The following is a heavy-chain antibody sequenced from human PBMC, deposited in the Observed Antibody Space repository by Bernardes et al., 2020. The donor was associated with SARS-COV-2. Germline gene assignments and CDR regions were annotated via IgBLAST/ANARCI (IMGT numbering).Heavy chain of an antibody. CDR1: GFTFSSYS. J-gene: IGHJ6*02. V-gene: IGHV3-48*04. Sequence: GGSLRLSCAASGFTFSSYSMNWVRQAPGKGLEWVSYISSTSRTIYYADSVKGRFTISRDNAKNSLYLQMSSLRAEDTATYYCARDLYYYGMDVWGQGTTVTVSS. CDR3: ARDLYYYGMDV. CDR2: ISSTSRTI.